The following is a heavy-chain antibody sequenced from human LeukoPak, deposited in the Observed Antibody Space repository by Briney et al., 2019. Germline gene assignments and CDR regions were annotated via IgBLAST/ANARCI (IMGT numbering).Heavy chain of an antibody. Sequence: GGSLRLSCAASAFTFSNYEVNWVRQAPGKGLEGGSYISSSGSVIYYADSVKGRFTISRDNAKSSLYLQMNSLRAEDTAVYYCARGALHCGGDCFPFDSWGQGTLVTVSS. CDR1: AFTFSNYE. CDR2: ISSSGSVI. V-gene: IGHV3-48*03. CDR3: ARGALHCGGDCFPFDS. J-gene: IGHJ4*02. D-gene: IGHD2-21*02.